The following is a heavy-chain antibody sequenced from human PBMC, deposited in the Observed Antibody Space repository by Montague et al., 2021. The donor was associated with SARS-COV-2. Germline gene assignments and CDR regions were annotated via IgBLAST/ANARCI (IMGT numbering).Heavy chain of an antibody. CDR2: INSDGGST. CDR1: GFTFRSYW. CDR3: ARAPRRHYYDSTGFDAFDI. J-gene: IGHJ3*02. Sequence: SLRLSCAASGFTFRSYWMHWVRQAPGKGLVWVSRINSDGGSTTYADSVKGRFAISRDNAKNTLYLQMNSLRAEDTAVYYCARAPRRHYYDSTGFDAFDIWGQGTMVTVSS. D-gene: IGHD3-22*01. V-gene: IGHV3-74*01.